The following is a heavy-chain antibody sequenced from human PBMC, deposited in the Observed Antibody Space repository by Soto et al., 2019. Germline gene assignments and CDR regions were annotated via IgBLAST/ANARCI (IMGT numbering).Heavy chain of an antibody. D-gene: IGHD2-15*01. Sequence: GGSLRLSCAASGFTFSSYGMHWVRQAPGKGLEWVAVIWYDGSNKYYADSVKGRFTISRDNSKNTLYLQMNSLRAEDTAVYYCARDQPRYCSGGSCYSGYWGQGTLVTVSS. V-gene: IGHV3-33*01. CDR2: IWYDGSNK. CDR1: GFTFSSYG. CDR3: ARDQPRYCSGGSCYSGY. J-gene: IGHJ4*02.